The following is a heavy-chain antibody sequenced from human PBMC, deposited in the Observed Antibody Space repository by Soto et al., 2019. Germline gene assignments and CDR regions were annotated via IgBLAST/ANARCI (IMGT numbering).Heavy chain of an antibody. CDR3: ATGGNCSSTNCYPDAFDI. CDR1: GYTLTELS. D-gene: IGHD2-2*01. CDR2: FDPEDGET. J-gene: IGHJ3*02. Sequence: ASVKVSCKVSGYTLTELSMHWVRQAPGKGLEWMGGFDPEDGETIYAQKFQGRVTMTEDTSTDTAYMELSSLRSEDTAVYYCATGGNCSSTNCYPDAFDIWGQGTMVTVSS. V-gene: IGHV1-24*01.